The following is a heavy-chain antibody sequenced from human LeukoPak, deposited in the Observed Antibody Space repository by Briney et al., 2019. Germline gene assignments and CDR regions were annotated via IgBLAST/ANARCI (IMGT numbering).Heavy chain of an antibody. Sequence: GGSLRLSCAASGFTFSSYSMNWVRQAPGKGLKWVSSISSSSSYIYYADSVKGRFTISRDNAKNSLYLQMNSLRAEDTAVYYCARDRLGGGIGHYYWGQGTLVTVSS. V-gene: IGHV3-21*01. CDR3: ARDRLGGGIGHYY. D-gene: IGHD3-16*01. J-gene: IGHJ4*02. CDR1: GFTFSSYS. CDR2: ISSSSSYI.